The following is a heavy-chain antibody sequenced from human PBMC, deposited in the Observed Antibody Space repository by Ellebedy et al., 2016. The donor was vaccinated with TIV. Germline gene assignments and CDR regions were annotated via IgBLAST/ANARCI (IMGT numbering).Heavy chain of an antibody. CDR3: ARARGQYLYGSGSYFTD. J-gene: IGHJ4*02. D-gene: IGHD3-10*01. V-gene: IGHV4-34*01. CDR2: INASGPT. Sequence: MPSETLSLTCAVYNGSFTHYFWSRVRQPPRKGLEWIGEINASGPTNNNPSLKNRVTISVDTPKRQFSLRLTSVTAADTAVYYCARARGQYLYGSGSYFTDWGQGEMVTVSS. CDR1: NGSFTHYF.